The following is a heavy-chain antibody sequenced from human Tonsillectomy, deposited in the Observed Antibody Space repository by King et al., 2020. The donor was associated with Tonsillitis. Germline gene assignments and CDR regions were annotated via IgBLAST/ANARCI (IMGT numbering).Heavy chain of an antibody. CDR1: GGSISSRSYY. CDR2: IYYTGST. V-gene: IGHV4-39*01. CDR3: ARRPYYYDASGYYPWAFDI. J-gene: IGHJ3*02. D-gene: IGHD3-22*01. Sequence: QLQESGPGLVKPSEALSLTCSVSGGSISSRSYYWGWIRQPPGKGLEWIGGIYYTGSTYYNPSLRSRATVSVDTLKNQFSLKLSSVTAADTAVYHCARRPYYYDASGYYPWAFDIWGRGTMVTVSS.